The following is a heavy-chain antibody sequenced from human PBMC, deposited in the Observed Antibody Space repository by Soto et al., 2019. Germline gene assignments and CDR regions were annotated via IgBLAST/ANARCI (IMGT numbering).Heavy chain of an antibody. CDR3: AKVAGGYDFWSGWENYYYGMDV. Sequence: GGSLRLSCAASGFTFSSYAMSWVRQAPGKGLEWVSAISGSGGSTYYADSVKGRFTISRDNSKNTLYLQMNSLRAEDTAVYYCAKVAGGYDFWSGWENYYYGMDVWGQGTTVTVSS. CDR2: ISGSGGST. CDR1: GFTFSSYA. V-gene: IGHV3-23*01. J-gene: IGHJ6*02. D-gene: IGHD3-3*01.